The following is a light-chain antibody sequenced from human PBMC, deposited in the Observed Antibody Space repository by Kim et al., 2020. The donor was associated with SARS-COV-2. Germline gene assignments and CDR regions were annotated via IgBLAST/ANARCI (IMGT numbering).Light chain of an antibody. V-gene: IGLV3-25*03. CDR1: ALPKQY. CDR3: QSADSSGTYWV. CDR2: KDS. J-gene: IGLJ3*02. Sequence: SPGQTASITCSRDALPKQYAYWYRQKPGQAPVLVIYKDSEKPSGIPERFSGSSSGTTVTLTISTVQAEDEADYYCQSADSSGTYWVFGGGTKLTVL.